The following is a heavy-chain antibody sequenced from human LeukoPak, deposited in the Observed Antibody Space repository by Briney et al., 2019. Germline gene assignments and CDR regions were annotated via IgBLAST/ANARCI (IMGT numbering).Heavy chain of an antibody. Sequence: PGRSLRLSCAASGFTFSSYGMHWVRQAPGKGLEWVAVLSYDGSNKYYADSVKGRFTISRDNSKNTLYLQMNSLRAEDTAVYYCAKGAAADFYYYYYGMDVWGKGTTVTVSS. CDR3: AKGAAADFYYYYYGMDV. D-gene: IGHD6-13*01. CDR2: LSYDGSNK. CDR1: GFTFSSYG. J-gene: IGHJ6*04. V-gene: IGHV3-30*18.